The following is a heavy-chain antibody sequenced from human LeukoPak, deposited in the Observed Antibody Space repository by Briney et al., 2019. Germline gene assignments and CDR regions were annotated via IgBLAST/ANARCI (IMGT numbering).Heavy chain of an antibody. CDR2: VFHNGSP. V-gene: IGHV4-4*02. Sequence: PSGTLSLTCTVSGGSISSSSWWSWVRQPPGKGLEWIGEVFHNGSPNYNPSLKSRVTISVDTSKNQFSLKLSSVTAADTAVYYCARDRGNYYDSSGPPRYFDLWGRGTLVTVSS. J-gene: IGHJ2*01. CDR3: ARDRGNYYDSSGPPRYFDL. CDR1: GGSISSSSW. D-gene: IGHD3-22*01.